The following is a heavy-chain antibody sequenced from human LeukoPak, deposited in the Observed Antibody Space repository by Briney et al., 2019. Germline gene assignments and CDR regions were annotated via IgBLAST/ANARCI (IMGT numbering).Heavy chain of an antibody. CDR2: IYYSGST. V-gene: IGHV4-31*03. CDR3: ARDVVGCSGGSCYSGAFDY. J-gene: IGHJ4*02. D-gene: IGHD2-15*01. CDR1: GGSISSGGYY. Sequence: SETLSLTCTVSGGSISSGGYYWSWLRQHPGKGLEWIGYIYYSGSTYYNPSLKSRVTISVDTSKNQFSLKLSSVTAADTAVYYCARDVVGCSGGSCYSGAFDYWGQGTLVTVSS.